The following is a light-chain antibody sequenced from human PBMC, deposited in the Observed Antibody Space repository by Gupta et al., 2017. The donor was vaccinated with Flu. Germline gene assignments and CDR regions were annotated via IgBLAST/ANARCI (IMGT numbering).Light chain of an antibody. V-gene: IGKV6-21*01. CDR2: YAS. Sequence: DFQSVTPKEKVTITCRASQSIGSSLHWYQQKPDQSPKLLIKYASQSFSGVPSRFSGSGSGTDFTLTINSLEAEDAATYYCQQSSSLPQSFGQGTKVEIK. CDR3: QQSSSLPQS. CDR1: QSIGSS. J-gene: IGKJ1*01.